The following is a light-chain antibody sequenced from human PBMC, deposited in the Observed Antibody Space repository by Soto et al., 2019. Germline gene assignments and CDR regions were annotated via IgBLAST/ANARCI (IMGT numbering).Light chain of an antibody. Sequence: SYELTQPPSVSVSPGQTARITCSGDALPKQYAYWYQQKPGQAPMLVIYKDSGRPSGIPERFSGSSSGTTVTLTISGAQAEDEADYYCQSSDSSHTYEIFGGGTKLTVL. J-gene: IGLJ2*01. CDR3: QSSDSSHTYEI. V-gene: IGLV3-25*03. CDR1: ALPKQY. CDR2: KDS.